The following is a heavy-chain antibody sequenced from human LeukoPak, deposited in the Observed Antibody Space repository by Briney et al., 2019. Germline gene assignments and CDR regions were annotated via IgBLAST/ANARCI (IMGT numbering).Heavy chain of an antibody. CDR3: ARGLAAAGLYFDY. J-gene: IGHJ4*02. V-gene: IGHV3-53*01. D-gene: IGHD6-13*01. CDR2: VYTGGST. CDR1: GFTFSSYG. Sequence: GGSLRLSCAASGFTFSSYGMHWVRQAPGKGLEWVSVVYTGGSTYSADSVKGRFTISRDNSKNTLYLQMNSLRAEDTAVYYCARGLAAAGLYFDYWGQGTLVTVSS.